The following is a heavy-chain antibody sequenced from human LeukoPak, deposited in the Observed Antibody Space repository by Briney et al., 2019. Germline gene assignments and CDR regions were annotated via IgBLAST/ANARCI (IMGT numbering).Heavy chain of an antibody. CDR1: GFTFSSYS. D-gene: IGHD1-7*01. Sequence: GGSLRLSCAASGFTFSSYSMDWVRQAPGKGLEWVSSISSSSSYIYYADSVKGRFTISRDNAKNSLYLQMNSLRAEDTAVYYCASDNNWNYGFDYWGQGTLVTVSS. V-gene: IGHV3-21*01. CDR3: ASDNNWNYGFDY. CDR2: ISSSSSYI. J-gene: IGHJ4*02.